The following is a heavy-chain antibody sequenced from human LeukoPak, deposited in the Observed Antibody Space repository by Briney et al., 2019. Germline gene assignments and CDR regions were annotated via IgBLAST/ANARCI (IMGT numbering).Heavy chain of an antibody. V-gene: IGHV4-31*03. J-gene: IGHJ4*02. CDR3: ARAFGYDSSGYYYPYYFDY. CDR2: IYYSGST. D-gene: IGHD3-22*01. Sequence: TLSLTCTVSGGSISSGGYYWSWIRQHPGKGLEWIGYIYYSGSTYYNPSLKSRVTISVDTSKNQFSLKLSSVTAADTAVYYCARAFGYDSSGYYYPYYFDYWGQGTLVTVSS. CDR1: GGSISSGGYY.